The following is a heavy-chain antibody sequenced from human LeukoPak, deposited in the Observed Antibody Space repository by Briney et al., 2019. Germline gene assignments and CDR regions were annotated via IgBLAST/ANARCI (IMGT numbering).Heavy chain of an antibody. CDR1: GFTFDDYG. CDR2: INWNGGST. D-gene: IGHD2-15*01. CDR3: ARIRISGYYYYYMDV. V-gene: IGHV3-20*04. Sequence: GGSLRLSCAASGFTFDDYGMSWVRQAPGKGLEWVSGINWNGGSTGYADSVKGRFTISRDNAKNSLYLQMNSLRAEDTAVYYCARIRISGYYYYYMDVWGKGTTVTVSS. J-gene: IGHJ6*03.